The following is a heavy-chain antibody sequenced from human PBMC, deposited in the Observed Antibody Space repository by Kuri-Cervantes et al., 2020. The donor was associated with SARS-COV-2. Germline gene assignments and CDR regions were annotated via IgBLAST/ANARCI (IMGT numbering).Heavy chain of an antibody. CDR1: GFTFSSYW. CDR2: IKQDGSEK. CDR3: ARDPTGVAGVGRFFDH. Sequence: GESLKISCAASGFTFSSYWMSWVRQAPGKGLEWVANIKQDGSEKYYVDSVKGRFTISRDNAKNSLYLQRNNLRAEDTALYFCARDPTGVAGVGRFFDHWGQGALVTVSS. V-gene: IGHV3-7*03. D-gene: IGHD6-19*01. J-gene: IGHJ4*02.